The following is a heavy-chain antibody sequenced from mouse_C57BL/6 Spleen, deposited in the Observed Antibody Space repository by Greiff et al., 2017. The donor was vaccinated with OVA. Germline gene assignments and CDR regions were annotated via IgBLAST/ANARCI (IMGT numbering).Heavy chain of an antibody. CDR1: GYAFSSYW. CDR2: IYPGDGDT. J-gene: IGHJ2*01. D-gene: IGHD1-1*01. CDR3: ARDYYGSSYGDYFDY. Sequence: QVQLQQSGAELVKPGASVKISCKASGYAFSSYWMNWVKQRPGKGLEWIGQIYPGDGDTNYNGKFKGKATLTADKSSSTAYMQLSSLTSEDSAVYFCARDYYGSSYGDYFDYWGKGTTLTVSS. V-gene: IGHV1-80*01.